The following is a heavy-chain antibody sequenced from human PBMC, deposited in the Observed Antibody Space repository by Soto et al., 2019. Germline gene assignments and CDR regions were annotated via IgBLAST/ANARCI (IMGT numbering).Heavy chain of an antibody. Sequence: QLQLQESGPGLVKPSETLSLTCTVSGGSISSSSYYWGWIRQPPGKGLEWIGNIYYSGSAYYNPSLKSRVTISVDTSNNNFSLKLSSVTAADTAVYYCARRGVSGPVDYWGQGTLVTVSS. CDR3: ARRGVSGPVDY. CDR1: GGSISSSSYY. CDR2: IYYSGSA. V-gene: IGHV4-39*02. D-gene: IGHD3-10*01. J-gene: IGHJ4*02.